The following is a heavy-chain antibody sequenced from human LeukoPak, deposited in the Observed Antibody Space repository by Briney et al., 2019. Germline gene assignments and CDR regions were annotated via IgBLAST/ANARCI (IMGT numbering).Heavy chain of an antibody. J-gene: IGHJ4*02. Sequence: PSETLSLTCTVSGGSISSYYWSWIRQPPGKGLEWIGYIYYSGSTNYNPSLKSRVTISVDTSKNQFSLKLSSVTAADTAVYYCARKPAEMDYWGQGTLVTVSS. V-gene: IGHV4-59*08. CDR2: IYYSGST. CDR3: ARKPAEMDY. CDR1: GGSISSYY.